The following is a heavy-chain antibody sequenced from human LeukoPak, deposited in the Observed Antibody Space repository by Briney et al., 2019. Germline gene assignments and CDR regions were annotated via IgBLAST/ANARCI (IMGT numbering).Heavy chain of an antibody. Sequence: GGSLRLSCAASGFTFSSYAMSWVRQAPGKGLGWVSAISGSGGSTYYADSVKGRFTISRDNAKNSLYLQMNSLRAEDTAVYYCARVRVLLWFGERDYGMDVWGKGTTVTVSS. CDR3: ARVRVLLWFGERDYGMDV. V-gene: IGHV3-23*01. CDR2: ISGSGGST. CDR1: GFTFSSYA. J-gene: IGHJ6*04. D-gene: IGHD3-10*01.